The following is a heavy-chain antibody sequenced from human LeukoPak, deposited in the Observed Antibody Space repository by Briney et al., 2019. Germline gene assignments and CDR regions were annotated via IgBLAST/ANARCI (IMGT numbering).Heavy chain of an antibody. CDR3: AKDALRLGELSLIDY. V-gene: IGHV3-23*01. CDR1: GFTFSNYW. D-gene: IGHD3-16*02. Sequence: GGSLRLSCAASGFTFSNYWMSWVRQAPGKGLEWVSAISGSGGSTYYADSVKGRFTISRDNSKNTLYLQMNSLRAEDTAVYYCAKDALRLGELSLIDYWGQGTLVTVSS. J-gene: IGHJ4*02. CDR2: ISGSGGST.